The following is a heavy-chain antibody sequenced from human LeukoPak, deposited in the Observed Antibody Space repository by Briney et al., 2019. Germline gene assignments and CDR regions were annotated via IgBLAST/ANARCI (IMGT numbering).Heavy chain of an antibody. CDR2: ISSGGNTI. Sequence: GGSLRLSCAAPGFTFSSYSMNWVRQAPGKGLEWVSYISSGGNTIYYADSVKGRFTISRDNAKNSLFLQMHSLRDEDTAVYYCVRDYRSSSGWTVDYWGQGTLVTVSS. V-gene: IGHV3-48*02. D-gene: IGHD6-19*01. J-gene: IGHJ4*02. CDR3: VRDYRSSSGWTVDY. CDR1: GFTFSSYS.